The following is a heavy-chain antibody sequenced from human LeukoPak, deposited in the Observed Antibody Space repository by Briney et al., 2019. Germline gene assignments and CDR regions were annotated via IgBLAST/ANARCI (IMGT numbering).Heavy chain of an antibody. CDR1: GGSVGSGSYY. J-gene: IGHJ4*02. V-gene: IGHV4-61*01. Sequence: SETLSLTCTVSGGSVGSGSYYWSWIRQPPGKGLEWIGYIYYSGSTNYNPSLKSRVTISVDTSKNQFSLKLSSVTAADTAVYFCARVDLFYDSGGYYASSPIFDYWGQGILVTVSS. CDR3: ARVDLFYDSGGYYASSPIFDY. CDR2: IYYSGST. D-gene: IGHD3-22*01.